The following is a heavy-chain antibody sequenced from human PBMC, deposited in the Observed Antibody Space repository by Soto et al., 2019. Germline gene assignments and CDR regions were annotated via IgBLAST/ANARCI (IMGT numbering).Heavy chain of an antibody. CDR3: ARVGVAAAGPPINLFDP. J-gene: IGHJ5*02. CDR2: MYYSGST. D-gene: IGHD6-13*01. CDR1: GGSISSGDYY. Sequence: SETLSLTCTVSGGSISSGDYYWSWIRQPPGKGLEWIGYMYYSGSTYYNPSLKSRVTISVDTSKNQFSLKLSSVTAADTAVYYCARVGVAAAGPPINLFDPWGQGTLVTVSS. V-gene: IGHV4-30-4*01.